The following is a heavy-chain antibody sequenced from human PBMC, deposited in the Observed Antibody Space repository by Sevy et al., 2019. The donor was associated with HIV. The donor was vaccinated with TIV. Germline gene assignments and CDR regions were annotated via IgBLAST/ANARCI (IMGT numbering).Heavy chain of an antibody. CDR1: GFTFGDYA. D-gene: IGHD3-3*01. V-gene: IGHV3-49*04. CDR2: IRSKAYGGTT. CDR3: TTYYDFWSGYYTSPYYFDY. Sequence: GGSLRLSCTASGFTFGDYAMSWVRQAPGKGLEWVGFIRSKAYGGTTEYAASVKGRFTISREDSKSIAYLQMNSLKTEDTAVYYCTTYYDFWSGYYTSPYYFDYWGQGTLVTVSS. J-gene: IGHJ4*02.